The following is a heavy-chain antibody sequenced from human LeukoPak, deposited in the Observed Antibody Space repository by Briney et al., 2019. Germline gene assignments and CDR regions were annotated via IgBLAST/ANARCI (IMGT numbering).Heavy chain of an antibody. D-gene: IGHD6-19*01. Sequence: GASVKVSCKASGYTFTSYYMHWVRQAPGQGLEWMGWISVYNGNTKYAQKLQGRVTMTTDTATSTAYMELRSLRSDDTAVYYCARSGFIAVAGTNWGDSDYWGQGTLVTVSS. CDR2: ISVYNGNT. CDR1: GYTFTSYY. V-gene: IGHV1-18*04. J-gene: IGHJ4*02. CDR3: ARSGFIAVAGTNWGDSDY.